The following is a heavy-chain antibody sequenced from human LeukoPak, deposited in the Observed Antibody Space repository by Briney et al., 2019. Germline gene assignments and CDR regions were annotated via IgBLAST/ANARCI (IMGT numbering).Heavy chain of an antibody. J-gene: IGHJ4*02. CDR2: IYYSGST. Sequence: PSETRSLTCTVSGGSISSSPYYWGWIRQPPGRGQEWIGNIYYSGSTYYNPSLKTRVTISVDTSKIQFSLKLTSVTAADTAVYYCARHASVDGNWPRPLDYWGQGSLVTVSS. V-gene: IGHV4-39*01. CDR1: GGSISSSPYY. CDR3: ARHASVDGNWPRPLDY. D-gene: IGHD6-19*01.